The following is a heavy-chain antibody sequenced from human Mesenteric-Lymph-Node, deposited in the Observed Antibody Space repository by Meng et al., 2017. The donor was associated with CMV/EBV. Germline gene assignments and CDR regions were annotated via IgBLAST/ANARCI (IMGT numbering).Heavy chain of an antibody. CDR3: AKDPYYDFWSGYYYFDY. D-gene: IGHD3-3*01. CDR2: ISFDGTNI. Sequence: GGSLRLSCAASGFTFSNYAIHWVRQAPGKGLDWVALISFDGTNIQYSDSVKGRFIISRDNSKNTLYLQMNSLRAEDTAVYYCAKDPYYDFWSGYYYFDYWGQGTLVTVSS. J-gene: IGHJ4*02. CDR1: GFTFSNYA. V-gene: IGHV3-30-3*01.